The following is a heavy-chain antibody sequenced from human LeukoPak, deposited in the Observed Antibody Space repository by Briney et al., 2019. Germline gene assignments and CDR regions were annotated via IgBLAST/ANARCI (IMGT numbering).Heavy chain of an antibody. J-gene: IGHJ4*02. CDR1: GFTFSSCA. CDR2: ISYDGYVK. D-gene: IGHD3-10*01. V-gene: IGHV3-30*03. Sequence: PGGSLRLSCAASGFTFSSCAMSWVRQAPGKGLEWVALISYDGYVKHAASVQGRFTISRDNSKNTLYLQMNSLRPDDTAVYYCARGSVTMIRGAPKFDYWGQGTLVTVSS. CDR3: ARGSVTMIRGAPKFDY.